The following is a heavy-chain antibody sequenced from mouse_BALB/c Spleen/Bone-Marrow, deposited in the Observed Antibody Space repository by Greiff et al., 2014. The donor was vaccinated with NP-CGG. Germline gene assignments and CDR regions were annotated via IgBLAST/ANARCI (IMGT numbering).Heavy chain of an antibody. CDR2: IYPGDGDT. V-gene: IGHV1-80*01. CDR3: ARRSYRYSFAY. Sequence: VQLQQSGAELVRPGSSVKISCKASGYAFSSYWMNWVKQRPGQGLEWIGQIYPGDGDTNYNGKFKGKATLTADKSSSTAYMQLSSLTSEDSAFYFCARRSYRYSFAYWGQGPLVPVSA. D-gene: IGHD2-14*01. CDR1: GYAFSSYW. J-gene: IGHJ3*01.